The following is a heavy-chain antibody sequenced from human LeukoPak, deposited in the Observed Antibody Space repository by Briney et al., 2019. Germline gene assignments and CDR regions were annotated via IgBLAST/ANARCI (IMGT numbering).Heavy chain of an antibody. CDR1: GYTFTSYG. V-gene: IGHV1-18*01. CDR2: ISAYNGNT. Sequence: ASVKVSCKASGYTFTSYGISWVRQAPGQGLECMGWISAYNGNTNYAQKLQGRVTMTTDTSTSTTYMELRSLRSDDTAVYYCARKASRNDYYYYGMDVWGQGTTVTVSS. CDR3: ARKASRNDYYYYGMDV. J-gene: IGHJ6*02.